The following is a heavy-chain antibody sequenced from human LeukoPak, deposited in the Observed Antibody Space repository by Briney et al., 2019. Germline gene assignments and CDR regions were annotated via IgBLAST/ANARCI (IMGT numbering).Heavy chain of an antibody. CDR3: AREYREYYYYGMDV. Sequence: GGSLRLSCAASGFTFSSYGMHWVRQAPGKGLEWVAVIWYDGSNKYYADSVKGRFTISRDNSKNTLYLQMNSLRAEDTAVYYCAREYREYYYYGMDVWGQGTTVTVSS. CDR2: IWYDGSNK. CDR1: GFTFSSYG. D-gene: IGHD5-12*01. J-gene: IGHJ6*02. V-gene: IGHV3-33*08.